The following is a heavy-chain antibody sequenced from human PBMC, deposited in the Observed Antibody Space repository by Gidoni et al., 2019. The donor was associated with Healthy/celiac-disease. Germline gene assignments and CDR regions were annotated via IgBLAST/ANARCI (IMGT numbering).Heavy chain of an antibody. CDR1: GGSFSGYY. J-gene: IGHJ4*02. D-gene: IGHD6-6*01. CDR3: ARGREYSSSPRVYYFDY. Sequence: QVQLQQWGAGLFKPSETLSLTCAVYGGSFSGYYWSWIRQPTGKRMEWIGEINHSGSTNHNRSLKSRVTISVDTSKNQFSMKLSSVTAADTAVYYCARGREYSSSPRVYYFDYWGQGTLVTVSS. V-gene: IGHV4-34*01. CDR2: INHSGST.